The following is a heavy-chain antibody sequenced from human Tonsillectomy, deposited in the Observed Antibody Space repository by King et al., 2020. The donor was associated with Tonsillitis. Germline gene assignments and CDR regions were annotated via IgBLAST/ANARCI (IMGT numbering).Heavy chain of an antibody. D-gene: IGHD3-3*01. CDR2: IYYSGST. Sequence: QLQESGPGLVKPSETLSLTCTVSGGSISSSSYYWGWIRQPPGKGLEWIGSIYYSGSTYHNPSLKSRVTISVDTSKNQFSLKLSSVTAADTAVYYCARESGGIRFLEWLLSQVGYYYGMDVWGQGTTVTVSS. V-gene: IGHV4-39*07. CDR1: GGSISSSSYY. J-gene: IGHJ6*02. CDR3: ARESGGIRFLEWLLSQVGYYYGMDV.